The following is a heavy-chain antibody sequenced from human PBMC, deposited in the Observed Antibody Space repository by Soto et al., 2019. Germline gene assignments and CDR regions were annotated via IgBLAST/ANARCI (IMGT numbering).Heavy chain of an antibody. Sequence: GGSLRLSCAASGFTFSNAWMSWVRQAPGKGLEWVGRIKSKTDGGTTDYAAPVKGRFTISRDDSKNTLYLQMNSLKTEDTAVYYCTTDSIIMEAARPREDYWGQGTLVTVSS. J-gene: IGHJ4*02. CDR2: IKSKTDGGTT. D-gene: IGHD6-6*01. CDR3: TTDSIIMEAARPREDY. CDR1: GFTFSNAW. V-gene: IGHV3-15*01.